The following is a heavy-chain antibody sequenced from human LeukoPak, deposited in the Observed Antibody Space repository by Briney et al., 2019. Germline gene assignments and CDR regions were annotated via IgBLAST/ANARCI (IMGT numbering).Heavy chain of an antibody. V-gene: IGHV4-30-4*08. J-gene: IGHJ6*03. Sequence: PSETLSLTCTVSGGSISSGDYYWGWIRQAPGKGLEWIGYIYYSGSTYYNQSLKSRLTISVDKTKNKYSLKLSSVTAADTAVYYCANGIVGAPDYYMDVWGKGTTVTVSS. CDR3: ANGIVGAPDYYMDV. CDR1: GGSISSGDYY. CDR2: IYYSGST. D-gene: IGHD1-26*01.